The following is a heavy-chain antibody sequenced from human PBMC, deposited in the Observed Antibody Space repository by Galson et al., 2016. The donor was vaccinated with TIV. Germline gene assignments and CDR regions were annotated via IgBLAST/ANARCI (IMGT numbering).Heavy chain of an antibody. D-gene: IGHD3-10*01. CDR2: IRNDGTNT. V-gene: IGHV3-74*01. Sequence: SLRLSCAVSEFTFNNYYIHWVRQAPGKGLVWVSRIRNDGTNTGHADSVKGRFTISRDNAKETVDLQMTSLRADDTAVYYCAKGRGSMLDYWGQGTVVTVSS. CDR1: EFTFNNYY. CDR3: AKGRGSMLDY. J-gene: IGHJ4*02.